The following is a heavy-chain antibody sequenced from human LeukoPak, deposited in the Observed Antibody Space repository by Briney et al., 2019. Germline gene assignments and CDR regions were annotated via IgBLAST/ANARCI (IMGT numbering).Heavy chain of an antibody. Sequence: GGSLRLSCTASGFTFGDYAMSWFRQAPGKGLEWVGFIRSKAYGWTTEYAASVKGKFTISRDDSKSIAYLQMNSLKTEDTAVYYXTRAHPSYDILTGYYYPYYYMDVWGKGTTVTVSS. V-gene: IGHV3-49*03. CDR3: TRAHPSYDILTGYYYPYYYMDV. CDR2: IRSKAYGWTT. D-gene: IGHD3-9*01. CDR1: GFTFGDYA. J-gene: IGHJ6*03.